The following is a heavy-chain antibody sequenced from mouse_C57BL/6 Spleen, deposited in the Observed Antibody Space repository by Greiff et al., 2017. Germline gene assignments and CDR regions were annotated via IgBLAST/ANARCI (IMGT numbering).Heavy chain of an antibody. D-gene: IGHD2-2*01. CDR2: IYPRSGNT. J-gene: IGHJ2*01. Sequence: VQLQQSGAELARPGASVQLSCTASGYTFTSYCISWVKQRTGQGLEWIGEIYPRSGNTYYNAKFKGKATLTADTSSSQAYMELRGLTSENSAVSVGARWSTMVTTDYFDYWGQGTTLTVSA. V-gene: IGHV1-81*01. CDR3: ARWSTMVTTDYFDY. CDR1: GYTFTSYC.